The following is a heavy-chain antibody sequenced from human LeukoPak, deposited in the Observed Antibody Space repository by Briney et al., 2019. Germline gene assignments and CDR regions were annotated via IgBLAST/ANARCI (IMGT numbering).Heavy chain of an antibody. CDR1: GGSISSSSYY. V-gene: IGHV4-39*07. CDR2: IYYSGST. CDR3: ARDTTNLRTGGTAEIDY. Sequence: PSETLSLTCTGSGGSISSSSYYWGWIRQPPGKGLEWIGSIYYSGSTYYNPSLKSRVTISVDTSKNQFSLKLSSVTAADTAVYYCARDTTNLRTGGTAEIDYWGQGTLVTVSS. D-gene: IGHD1-26*01. J-gene: IGHJ4*02.